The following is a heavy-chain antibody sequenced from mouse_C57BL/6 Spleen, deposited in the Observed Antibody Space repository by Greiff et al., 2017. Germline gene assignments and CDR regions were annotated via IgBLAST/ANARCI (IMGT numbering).Heavy chain of an antibody. V-gene: IGHV1-50*01. CDR2: IDPSDSYT. Sequence: QVQLQQPGAELVKPGASVKLSCKAFGYTFTSYWMQWVKQRPGQGLEWIGEIDPSDSYTNYNQKFKGKAPLTVDTSSSTAYMQLISLTSEDSAVYYCARDSSGYPYYAMDYWGQGTSVTVSS. CDR3: ARDSSGYPYYAMDY. D-gene: IGHD3-2*02. J-gene: IGHJ4*01. CDR1: GYTFTSYW.